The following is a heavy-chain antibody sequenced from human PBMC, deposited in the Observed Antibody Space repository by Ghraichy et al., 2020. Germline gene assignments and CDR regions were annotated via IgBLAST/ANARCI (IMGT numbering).Heavy chain of an antibody. J-gene: IGHJ4*02. V-gene: IGHV1-24*01. CDR3: ATAGSSGSYYVRGLDY. Sequence: ASVKVSCKVSGYTLTELSMHWVRQAPGKGLEWMGGFDPEDGETIYAQKFQGRVTMTEDTSTDTAYMELSSLRSEDTAVYYCATAGSSGSYYVRGLDYWGQGTLVTVSS. D-gene: IGHD1-26*01. CDR2: FDPEDGET. CDR1: GYTLTELS.